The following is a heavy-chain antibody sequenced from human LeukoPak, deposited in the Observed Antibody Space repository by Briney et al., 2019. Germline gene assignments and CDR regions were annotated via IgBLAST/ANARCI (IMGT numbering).Heavy chain of an antibody. V-gene: IGHV3-23*01. CDR3: SKANLRGPTHVIDY. CDR2: LLGSGHST. Sequence: GGSLPLSYSASGLTFSIYAVICPGQAPGKGLVWCSDLLGSGHSTYYADSVKGRFTISRDHKKITLYLQMYSLRAEDTAVSYCSKANLRGPTHVIDYWAQGTLVSLSS. J-gene: IGHJ4*02. D-gene: IGHD5/OR15-5a*01. CDR1: GLTFSIYA.